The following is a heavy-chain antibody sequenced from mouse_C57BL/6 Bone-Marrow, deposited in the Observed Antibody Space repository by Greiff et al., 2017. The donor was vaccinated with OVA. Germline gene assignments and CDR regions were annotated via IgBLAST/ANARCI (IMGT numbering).Heavy chain of an antibody. D-gene: IGHD2-3*01. V-gene: IGHV10-1*01. CDR1: GFSFNTYA. J-gene: IGHJ1*03. Sequence: EVQLVESGGGLVQPKGSLKLSCAASGFSFNTYAMNWVRQAPGKGLEWVARIRSKSNNYATYYADSVKDRFTISRDDSESMLYLQMNNLKTEDTSMYYCVGRDVYWYFDVWGTGTTVTVSS. CDR3: VGRDVYWYFDV. CDR2: IRSKSNNYAT.